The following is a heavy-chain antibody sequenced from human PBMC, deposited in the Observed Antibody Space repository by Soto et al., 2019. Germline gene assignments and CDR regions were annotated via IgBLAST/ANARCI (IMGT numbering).Heavy chain of an antibody. CDR2: MSSDGGNT. D-gene: IGHD5-12*01. Sequence: VQLVESGGGVAQPGRSLRLSCAASGFTFSDYTMHWVRQAPGKELEWVALMSSDGGNTHYTDSVKGRFTISRDNSKNTLYLQMDSLRPEDTTVYYCARDYGDGYYYFDLWGQGTLVTVSS. CDR3: ARDYGDGYYYFDL. V-gene: IGHV3-30-3*01. CDR1: GFTFSDYT. J-gene: IGHJ4*02.